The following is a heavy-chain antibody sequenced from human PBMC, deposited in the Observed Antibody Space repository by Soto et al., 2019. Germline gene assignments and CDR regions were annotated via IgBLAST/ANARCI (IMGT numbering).Heavy chain of an antibody. CDR3: ARWVRIAATSSRERNWFDP. CDR2: IYYSGST. V-gene: IGHV4-31*03. D-gene: IGHD5-12*01. J-gene: IGHJ5*02. CDR1: GGSISSGGYY. Sequence: QVQLQESGPGLVKPSQTLSLTCTVSGGSISSGGYYWSWIRQHPGKGLEWIGYIYYSGSTYYNPSLKSRVTISVDTSKNQFSLKLSSVTAADTAVYYCARWVRIAATSSRERNWFDPWGQGTLVTVSS.